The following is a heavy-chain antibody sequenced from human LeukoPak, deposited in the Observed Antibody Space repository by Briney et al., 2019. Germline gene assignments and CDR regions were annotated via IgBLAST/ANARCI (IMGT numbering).Heavy chain of an antibody. CDR2: ISKDGSST. CDR3: AREVATTGRHFDN. D-gene: IGHD5-12*01. V-gene: IGHV3-74*01. Sequence: PGGSLRLSCAASGFTLSSHWMHWVRQAPGKGLEWVSRISKDGSSTDYAGSVRGRFTISRDNGKNTLYLQMNSLRGEDTAVYYCAREVATTGRHFDNWGQGTLVTVSS. J-gene: IGHJ4*02. CDR1: GFTLSSHW.